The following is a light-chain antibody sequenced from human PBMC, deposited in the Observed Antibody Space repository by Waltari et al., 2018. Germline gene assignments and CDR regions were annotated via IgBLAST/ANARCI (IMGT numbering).Light chain of an antibody. V-gene: IGKV3-11*01. Sequence: EIVLTQSPATLSSSPGERATLSCRASQSVSSYLAWYQQKPGQAPRLLIYDASNRATGIPARFRGSGSGTDFTLTISSLEPEDFAVYYCQQRSHWPTFGGGTKVEIK. J-gene: IGKJ4*01. CDR2: DAS. CDR3: QQRSHWPT. CDR1: QSVSSY.